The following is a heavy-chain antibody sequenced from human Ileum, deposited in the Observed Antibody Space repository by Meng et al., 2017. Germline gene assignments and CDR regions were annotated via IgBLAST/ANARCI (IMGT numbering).Heavy chain of an antibody. V-gene: IGHV4-34*01. CDR1: GGSFNAYY. Sequence: VRRHQWGAVLLQPSDTLSRTRSVLGGSFNAYYGSWVRQSPGKGLEWIGQIHHSGRTNYKSSLERRVTISVDTSKSQFSLKLTSVTAADTAMYYCVRGPARETHDFDYWGQGALVTVSS. J-gene: IGHJ4*02. D-gene: IGHD1-26*01. CDR2: IHHSGRT. CDR3: VRGPARETHDFDY.